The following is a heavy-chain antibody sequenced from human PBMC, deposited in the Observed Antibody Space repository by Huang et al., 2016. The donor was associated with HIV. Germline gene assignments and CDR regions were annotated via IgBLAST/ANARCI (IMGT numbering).Heavy chain of an antibody. CDR3: ATLPPVNYGRSGGRVRDY. CDR2: MNPNSGNT. V-gene: IGHV1-8*01. Sequence: QVQLVQSGAEVKKPGASVKVSCKASGYTFSNYDINWERQAPGQGLEWGGWMNPNSGNTGYARKVQGRVTMTRSTSISTAYMERSRLRFEDTAVYYCATLPPVNYGRSGGRVRDYWGQGSLVTVSS. D-gene: IGHD2-15*01. CDR1: GYTFSNYD. J-gene: IGHJ4*02.